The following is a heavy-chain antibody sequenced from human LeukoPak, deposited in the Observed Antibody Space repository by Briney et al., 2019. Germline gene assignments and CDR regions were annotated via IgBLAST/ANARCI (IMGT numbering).Heavy chain of an antibody. CDR1: GFTLSSYS. CDR3: ASTVVVPAAIGGDY. D-gene: IGHD2-2*02. V-gene: IGHV3-21*01. Sequence: GGSLRLPCAASGFTLSSYSMNWVRQAPGKGLEWVSSISSSSSYIYYADSVKGRFTISRDNAKNSLYLQMNSLRAEDTAVYYCASTVVVPAAIGGDYWGQGTLVTVSS. CDR2: ISSSSSYI. J-gene: IGHJ4*02.